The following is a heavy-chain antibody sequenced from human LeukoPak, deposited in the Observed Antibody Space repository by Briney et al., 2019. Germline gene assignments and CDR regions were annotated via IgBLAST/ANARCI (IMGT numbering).Heavy chain of an antibody. D-gene: IGHD5-18*01. CDR3: ARVETVDTAMVRSWYFDY. J-gene: IGHJ4*02. CDR2: INPSGGST. Sequence: ASVKVSCKASGYTFSSYYMHWVRQAPGQGLEWMAVINPSGGSTSYVQKFQGRVTMTRDTSTSTVYMELSSLRSEDTAVYYCARVETVDTAMVRSWYFDYWGQGTLVTVSS. CDR1: GYTFSSYY. V-gene: IGHV1-46*01.